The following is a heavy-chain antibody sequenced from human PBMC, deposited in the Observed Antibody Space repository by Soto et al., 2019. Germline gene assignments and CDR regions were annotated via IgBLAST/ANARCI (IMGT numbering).Heavy chain of an antibody. J-gene: IGHJ4*02. D-gene: IGHD3-22*01. V-gene: IGHV1-18*04. CDR3: WRNDGDDSTNF. CDR2: IASHDGST. CDR1: GYTFTSYG. Sequence: GASVKVSCKASGYTFTSYGLNWVRRAPGQGLEWMGRIASHDGSTVSAQSFQGRLTLTRDTFTNTAYLELGALTSDDTGLYFCWRNDGDDSTNFWGQGTLVTGSS.